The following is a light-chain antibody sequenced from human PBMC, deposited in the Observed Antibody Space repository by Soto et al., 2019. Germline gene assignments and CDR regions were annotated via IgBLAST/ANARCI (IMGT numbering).Light chain of an antibody. CDR1: QSITTY. CDR3: QQSYSVPPT. CDR2: AAS. V-gene: IGKV1-39*01. Sequence: DIQMTQSPSSLSASVGDRVTITCRASQSITTYLNWYQQKPGIAPKLLIYAASSLQSGVTSRFSGSGSGTDLTLTISNLQPEDFENYYCQQSYSVPPTFGQGTKVEIK. J-gene: IGKJ1*01.